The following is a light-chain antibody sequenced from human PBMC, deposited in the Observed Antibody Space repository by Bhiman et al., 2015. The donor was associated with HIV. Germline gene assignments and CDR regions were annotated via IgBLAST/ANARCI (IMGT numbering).Light chain of an antibody. Sequence: GPGKTARITRGGNNIGSKSVHWYQQKPGQAPVLVIYYDSDRPSGIPERFSGSNSGNTATLTISRVEAGDEADYYCQVWHSSSDHVVFGGGTKLTVL. J-gene: IGLJ2*01. CDR3: QVWHSSSDHVV. CDR2: YDS. V-gene: IGLV3-21*04. CDR1: NIGSKS.